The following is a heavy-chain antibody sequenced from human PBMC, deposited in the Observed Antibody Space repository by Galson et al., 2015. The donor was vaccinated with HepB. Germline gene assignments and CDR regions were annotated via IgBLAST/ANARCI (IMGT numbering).Heavy chain of an antibody. CDR2: ISYDGSNK. V-gene: IGHV3-30-3*01. CDR3: ARPSYDSSGYFDY. Sequence: SLRLSCAASGFTFSSYAMHWVRQAPGKGLEWVAVISYDGSNKYYADSVKGRFTISRDNSKNTLYLQMNSLRAEDTAVYYCARPSYDSSGYFDYWGQGTLVTVSS. D-gene: IGHD3-22*01. J-gene: IGHJ4*02. CDR1: GFTFSSYA.